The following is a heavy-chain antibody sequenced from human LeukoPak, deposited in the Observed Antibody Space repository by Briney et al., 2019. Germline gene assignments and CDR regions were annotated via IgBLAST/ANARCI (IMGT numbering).Heavy chain of an antibody. CDR3: ARGPVNWRWAFDI. V-gene: IGHV3-33*01. J-gene: IGHJ3*02. D-gene: IGHD3-3*01. Sequence: GGSLRLSCAASGFTFSSYGFHWVRQAPGKGLEWVAVIWYDGSNKYYADSVKGRFTISRDNSKNTVHLQMNSLRAEDTAVYYCARGPVNWRWAFDIWGQGTMVTVSS. CDR2: IWYDGSNK. CDR1: GFTFSSYG.